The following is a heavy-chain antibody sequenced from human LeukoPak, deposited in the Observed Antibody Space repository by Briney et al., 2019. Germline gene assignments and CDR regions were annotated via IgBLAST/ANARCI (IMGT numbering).Heavy chain of an antibody. V-gene: IGHV4-61*02. D-gene: IGHD3-22*01. CDR1: GGSISSGSYY. CDR3: ARNYYDSSGYYYGYYYYYMDV. Sequence: PSQTLSLTCTVSGGSISSGSYYWSWIRQPAGKGLEWIGRIYTSGSTNYNPSLKSRVTISVDTSKNQFSLKLSSVTAADTAVYYCARNYYDSSGYYYGYYYYYMDVWGKGTTVTVSS. CDR2: IYTSGST. J-gene: IGHJ6*03.